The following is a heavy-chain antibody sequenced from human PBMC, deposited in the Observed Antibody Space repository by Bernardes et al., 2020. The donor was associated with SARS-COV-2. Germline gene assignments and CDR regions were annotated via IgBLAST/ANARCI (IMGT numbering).Heavy chain of an antibody. CDR1: GYTFSSYA. CDR3: ARAQPRSSYNPDFDY. J-gene: IGHJ4*02. CDR2: INAGTGNT. D-gene: IGHD3-10*01. Sequence: ASVKVSCKASGYTFSSYAMHWVRQAPGQRLEWMGWINAGTGNTKYSQKFQGRVTITRDTSASTAYMELSSLRSEDTAVYYCARAQPRSSYNPDFDYWGQGTLVTVSS. V-gene: IGHV1-3*01.